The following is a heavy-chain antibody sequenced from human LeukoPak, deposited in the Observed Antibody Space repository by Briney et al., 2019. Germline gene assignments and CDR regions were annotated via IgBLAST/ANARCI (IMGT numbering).Heavy chain of an antibody. CDR2: TYFRSKWYY. J-gene: IGHJ4*02. CDR1: GDSVSSDSAA. D-gene: IGHD1-26*01. CDR3: ARDPAGGSTIFDS. V-gene: IGHV6-1*01. Sequence: SQTLSLTCAISGDSVSSDSAAWNWIRQSPSRGLEWLARTYFRSKWYYDYALAVKSRITINPDTSKNQFSLQLNSVTPEDTAVYFCARDPAGGSTIFDSWGQGTLVTVSS.